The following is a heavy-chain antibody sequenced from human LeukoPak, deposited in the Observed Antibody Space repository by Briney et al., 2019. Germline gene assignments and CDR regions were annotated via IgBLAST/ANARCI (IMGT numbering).Heavy chain of an antibody. V-gene: IGHV3-48*03. CDR1: GFTFSTYT. J-gene: IGHJ6*02. CDR2: ISSRGDTI. Sequence: GGSLRLSCAASGFTFSTYTMNWVRQAPGKGLEWVSYISSRGDTIYYADSVRGRVTTSRDNAKKSLFLQMNSLTAEDTAVYYCARDYFGSGTYYNAYYGMDVWGQGTTVTVSS. CDR3: ARDYFGSGTYYNAYYGMDV. D-gene: IGHD3-10*01.